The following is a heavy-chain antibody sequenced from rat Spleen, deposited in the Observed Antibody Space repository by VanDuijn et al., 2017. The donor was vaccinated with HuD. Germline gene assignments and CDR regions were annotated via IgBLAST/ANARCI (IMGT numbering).Heavy chain of an antibody. CDR1: GFTFNNYW. Sequence: EVHLVESGGGLVQPGRSLKLSCVASGFTFNNYWMTWIRQAPGKGLEWVASITNTGGSTFFPDSVKGRFTISRDNAKSTLYLQMDSLRSEDTATYYCATGPRILRLDWFAYWGQGTLVTVSS. J-gene: IGHJ3*01. V-gene: IGHV5-31*01. CDR3: ATGPRILRLDWFAY. D-gene: IGHD1-6*01. CDR2: ITNTGGST.